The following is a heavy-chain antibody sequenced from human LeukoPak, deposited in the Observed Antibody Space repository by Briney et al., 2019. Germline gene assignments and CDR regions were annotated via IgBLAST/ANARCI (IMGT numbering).Heavy chain of an antibody. J-gene: IGHJ3*02. CDR3: ARDRILTGYYYDAFDI. CDR2: INHSGST. V-gene: IGHV4-34*01. D-gene: IGHD3-9*01. CDR1: GGSFSVYY. Sequence: SETLSLTCAVYGGSFSVYYWRLIRQPPGKGLEWIGEINHSGSTNYNPSLKSRVTISVDTSKNQFSLKLSSVTAADTAVYYCARDRILTGYYYDAFDIWGQGTMVTVSS.